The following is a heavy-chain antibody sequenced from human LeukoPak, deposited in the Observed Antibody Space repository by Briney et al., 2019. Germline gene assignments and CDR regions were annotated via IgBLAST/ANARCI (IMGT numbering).Heavy chain of an antibody. D-gene: IGHD3-10*01. Sequence: SETLSLTCGVSGGSISSSYWWSWVRQPPGKGLEWIGEIYHSGSTNYNPSLKSRVTISMDKSKNQFSLNLSSVTAADTAVYYCARLRTPLWFGEKRPKNINWFDPWGQGTLVTVSS. V-gene: IGHV4-4*02. CDR1: GGSISSSYW. CDR2: IYHSGST. CDR3: ARLRTPLWFGEKRPKNINWFDP. J-gene: IGHJ5*02.